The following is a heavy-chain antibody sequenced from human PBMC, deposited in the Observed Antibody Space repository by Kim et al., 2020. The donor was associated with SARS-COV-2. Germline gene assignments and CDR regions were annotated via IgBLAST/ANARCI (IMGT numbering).Heavy chain of an antibody. CDR1: GFTFGDYI. D-gene: IGHD2-2*01. Sequence: GGSLRLSCTASGFTFGDYIMSWFRQAPGKGPEWVGFIRSRAFGGTTEYAASVRRRFTISRDDSKSVVYLQMNSLGTEDTAVYYCAREILPAGKQPNYYYYALDVWGQGTTVTVSS. CDR2: IRSRAFGGTT. CDR3: AREILPAGKQPNYYYYALDV. V-gene: IGHV3-49*03. J-gene: IGHJ6*02.